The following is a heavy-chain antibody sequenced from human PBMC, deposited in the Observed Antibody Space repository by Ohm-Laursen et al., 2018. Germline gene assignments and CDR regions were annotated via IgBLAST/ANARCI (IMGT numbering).Heavy chain of an antibody. CDR2: SSSSSGYI. CDR1: GFTFSSYA. V-gene: IGHV3-21*01. CDR3: ARGCSSTSCYYYYYYGLDV. D-gene: IGHD2-2*01. Sequence: SLRLSCSATGFTFSSYAMSWVRQAPGKGLEWVSSSSSSSGYIYYADSVKGRFTISRDNAKSSLYLQMNSLRAEDTALYYCARGCSSTSCYYYYYYGLDVWGQGTTVTVSS. J-gene: IGHJ6*02.